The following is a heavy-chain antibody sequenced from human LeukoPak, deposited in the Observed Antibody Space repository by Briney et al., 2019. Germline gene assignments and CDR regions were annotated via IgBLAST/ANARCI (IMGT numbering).Heavy chain of an antibody. CDR3: ARDPDSAVPIDY. Sequence: PGGSLRLSCTASGFTFSSYWMSWVLQAPGKGLEWVAHIKQDGSEKYYVDSVKGRFTISRDNAKHSLYLQMNSLRAEDTAVYYCARDPDSAVPIDYWGQGTLVTVSS. CDR1: GFTFSSYW. CDR2: IKQDGSEK. V-gene: IGHV3-7*01. J-gene: IGHJ4*02.